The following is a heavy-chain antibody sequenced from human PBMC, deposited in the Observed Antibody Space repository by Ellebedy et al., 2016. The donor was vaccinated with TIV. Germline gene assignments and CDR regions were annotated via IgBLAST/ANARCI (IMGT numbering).Heavy chain of an antibody. Sequence: GESLKISXAASGFTFSSYAMNWVRQAPGKGLERLSTIRGDGITTYYADSVKGRLTISRDNSKSMLYLHLNNLRADDTAVYYCAKDGGFCSGPSCYISYWFDPWGQGTLVTVSS. CDR3: AKDGGFCSGPSCYISYWFDP. CDR1: GFTFSSYA. J-gene: IGHJ5*02. CDR2: IRGDGITT. D-gene: IGHD2-2*02. V-gene: IGHV3-23*01.